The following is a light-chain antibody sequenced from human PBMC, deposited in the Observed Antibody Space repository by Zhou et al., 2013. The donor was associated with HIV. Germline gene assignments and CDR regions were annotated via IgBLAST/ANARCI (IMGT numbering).Light chain of an antibody. CDR2: KAS. CDR1: QNINSW. V-gene: IGKV1-5*03. Sequence: DIQMTQSPSTLSASVGDRVTITCRASQNINSWLAWYQQEPGKAPNLLIYKASNLQSGVPSRFSGSGYGTTFTLTISSLQSEDFANYYCRQYSRNSGAFGQGTKVEIK. CDR3: RQYSRNSGA. J-gene: IGKJ1*01.